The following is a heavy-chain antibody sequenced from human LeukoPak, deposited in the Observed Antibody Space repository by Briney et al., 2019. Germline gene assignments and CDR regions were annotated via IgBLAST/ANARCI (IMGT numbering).Heavy chain of an antibody. Sequence: GGSLRLSCTVSGFTVSSNSMSWVRQAPGKGLEWVSFIYSDNTHYSDSVKGRFTISRDNAKNSLYLQMNSLRAEDTAVYYCARDPPEKYITGTGKFDYWGQGTLVTVSS. J-gene: IGHJ4*02. CDR3: ARDPPEKYITGTGKFDY. CDR1: GFTVSSNS. CDR2: IYSDNT. D-gene: IGHD1-20*01. V-gene: IGHV3-53*01.